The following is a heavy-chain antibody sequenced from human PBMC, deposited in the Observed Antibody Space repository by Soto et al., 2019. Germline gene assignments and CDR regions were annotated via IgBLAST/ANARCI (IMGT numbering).Heavy chain of an antibody. D-gene: IGHD5-18*01. V-gene: IGHV3-53*02. J-gene: IGHJ4*02. Sequence: EVQLVETGGGLIQPGGSLRLSCVASGFAVSSNCMTWVRQAPGKGLGWVSVIYTGGSTYNADSVKGRFTISRDNSKNTLYLEMNSLTADYTAVYYCGRGYNFDYGYYFDYWGQGTLVTVPS. CDR3: GRGYNFDYGYYFDY. CDR2: IYTGGST. CDR1: GFAVSSNC.